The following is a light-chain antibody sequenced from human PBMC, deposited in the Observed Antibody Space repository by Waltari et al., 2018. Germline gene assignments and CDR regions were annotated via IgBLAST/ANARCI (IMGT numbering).Light chain of an antibody. J-gene: IGKJ1*01. CDR2: GAA. CDR3: QQYGSSPWT. V-gene: IGKV3-20*01. CDR1: QSVSSSY. Sequence: EIVLTQSPGTLPLSPGVRATITCRASQSVSSSYLSWYQQKPGQAPRLLIYGAASRATGIPDRFSGSGSGTDFTLTISRLEPEDFAVYYCQQYGSSPWTFGQGTKVEIK.